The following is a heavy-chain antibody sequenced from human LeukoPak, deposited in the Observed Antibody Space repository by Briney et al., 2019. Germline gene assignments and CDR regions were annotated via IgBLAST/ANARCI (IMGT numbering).Heavy chain of an antibody. V-gene: IGHV4-39*01. D-gene: IGHD3-3*01. CDR2: IYYSGST. CDR1: GGSISSSSYY. CDR3: ARHMRPFGVVPFYYGMDV. J-gene: IGHJ6*02. Sequence: SETLSLTCTVSGGSISSSSYYWGWIRQPPGKGLEWIGSIYYSGSTYYNPSLKSRVTISVDTSKNQFSLKLSSVTAADTAVYYCARHMRPFGVVPFYYGMDVWGQGTTVTVSS.